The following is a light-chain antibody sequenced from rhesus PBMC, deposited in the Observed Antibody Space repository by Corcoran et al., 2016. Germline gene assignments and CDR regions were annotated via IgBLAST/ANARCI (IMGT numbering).Light chain of an antibody. CDR2: GGS. CDR1: QSLLHSNGNTY. Sequence: DIVMTQTPLSLPITPGEPASLSCRSSQSLLHSNGNTYLHWYLQRLGQSPQLLIYGGSNRASGVPDRFTGRGSGTDFTLKISKVEAEDVGVYDCAQTIAFPLTFGGGSKVEIK. CDR3: AQTIAFPLT. V-gene: IGKV2-72*01. J-gene: IGKJ4*01.